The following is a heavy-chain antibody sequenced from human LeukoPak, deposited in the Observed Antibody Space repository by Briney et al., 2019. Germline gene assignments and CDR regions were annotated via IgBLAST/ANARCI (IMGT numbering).Heavy chain of an antibody. CDR3: ARSVVRGVMHY. D-gene: IGHD3-10*01. CDR2: IYYSGST. CDR1: GGSISSYY. J-gene: IGHJ4*02. V-gene: IGHV4-59*01. Sequence: SETLSLTCTASGGSISSYYWSWIRQPPGKGLEWIGYIYYSGSTNYNPSLKSRVTISVDTSKNQFSLKLSSVTAADTAVYYCARSVVRGVMHYWGQGTLVTVSS.